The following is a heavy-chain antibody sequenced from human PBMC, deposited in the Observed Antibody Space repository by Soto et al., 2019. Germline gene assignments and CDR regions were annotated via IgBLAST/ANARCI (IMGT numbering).Heavy chain of an antibody. CDR1: GFTFSSYS. CDR2: ISSSSSTI. V-gene: IGHV3-48*01. J-gene: IGHJ4*02. D-gene: IGHD3-3*01. Sequence: GGSLRLSCAASGFTFSSYSMNWVRQAPGKGLEWVSYISSSSSTIYYADSVKGRFTISRDNAKNSLYLQMNSLRAEDTAVYYCARTCFGVVISPKDYWGQGTLVTVSS. CDR3: ARTCFGVVISPKDY.